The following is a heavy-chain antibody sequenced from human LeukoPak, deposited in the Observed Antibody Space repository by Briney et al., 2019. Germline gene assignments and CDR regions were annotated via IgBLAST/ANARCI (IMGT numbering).Heavy chain of an antibody. D-gene: IGHD6-13*01. CDR2: INPNSGGT. J-gene: IGHJ4*02. CDR3: ARDLRIAAAGTGAAGY. V-gene: IGHV1-2*02. Sequence: ASVKVSCNASGYTFTGYYMHWVRQAPGQGLEWMGLINPNSGGTNYAQKFQGRVTMTRDTSISTAYMELSRLRSDDTAVYYCARDLRIAAAGTGAAGYWGQGTLVTVSS. CDR1: GYTFTGYY.